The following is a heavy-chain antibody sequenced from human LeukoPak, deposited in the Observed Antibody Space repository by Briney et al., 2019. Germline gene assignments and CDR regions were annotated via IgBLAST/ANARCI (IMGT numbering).Heavy chain of an antibody. D-gene: IGHD6-19*01. CDR3: ARAESRQRLGARNFDY. CDR1: GYSFTSYW. V-gene: IGHV5-51*01. J-gene: IGHJ4*02. Sequence: GESLKISCKGSGYSFTSYWIGWVRQMPGKGLEWMGIIYPGDSDTRYSPSFQGQVTISADKSIGTAYLQWRSLKASDTAMYYCARAESRQRLGARNFDYWGQGTLVTVSS. CDR2: IYPGDSDT.